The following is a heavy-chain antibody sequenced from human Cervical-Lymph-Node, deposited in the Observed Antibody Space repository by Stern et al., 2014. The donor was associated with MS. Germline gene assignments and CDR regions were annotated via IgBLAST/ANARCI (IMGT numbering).Heavy chain of an antibody. CDR1: GFTFSSYA. Sequence: VQLEESGGGVVQPGRSLRLSCAASGFTFSSYAMHWVRQAPGKGLQWVAVISYDGSNKYYADSVKGRFTISRDNSKNTLYLQMNSLRAEDTAVYFCARDRYSTSVGYYFDHWGQGTLVTVSS. J-gene: IGHJ4*02. CDR2: ISYDGSNK. D-gene: IGHD6-13*01. CDR3: ARDRYSTSVGYYFDH. V-gene: IGHV3-30-3*01.